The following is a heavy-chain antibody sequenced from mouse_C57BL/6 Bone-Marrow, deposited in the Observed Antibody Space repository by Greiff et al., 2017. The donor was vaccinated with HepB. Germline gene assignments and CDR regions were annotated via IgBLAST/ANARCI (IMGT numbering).Heavy chain of an antibody. CDR2: INPYNGGT. D-gene: IGHD4-1*01. CDR1: GYTFTDYY. Sequence: VHVKQSGPVLVKPGASVKMSCKASGYTFTDYYMNWVKQSHGKSLEWIGVINPYNGGTSYNQKFKGKATLTVDKSSSTAYMELNSLTSEDSAVYYCARLKTGTVDYWGQGTTLTVSS. J-gene: IGHJ2*01. CDR3: ARLKTGTVDY. V-gene: IGHV1-19*01.